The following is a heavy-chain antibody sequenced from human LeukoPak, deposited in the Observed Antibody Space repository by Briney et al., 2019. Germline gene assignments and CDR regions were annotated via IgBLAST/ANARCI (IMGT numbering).Heavy chain of an antibody. CDR2: IYHSGST. V-gene: IGHV4-38-2*02. D-gene: IGHD3-10*01. CDR1: GYSISSGYF. CDR3: TGNYYGSGSYADFDY. Sequence: SETLSLTCTVSGYSISSGYFWGWIRQPPGKGLECIGTIYHSGSTYYNPSLKSRVTISVDTSKNQFSLKLSSVTAADTAVYYCTGNYYGSGSYADFDYWGQGTLVTVSS. J-gene: IGHJ4*02.